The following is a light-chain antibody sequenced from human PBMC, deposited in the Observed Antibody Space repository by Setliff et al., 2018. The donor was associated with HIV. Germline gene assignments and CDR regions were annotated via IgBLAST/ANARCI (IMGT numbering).Light chain of an antibody. J-gene: IGLJ1*01. Sequence: QSALAQPPSASGSPGQSVTISCTGTSSDVGGYNYVSRYQQHPDKAPKLMIYEVSKRPSGVPDRFSGSKSGNTASLTVSGLQAEDEADYYCSSYAGSNNYVFGTGTKVTVL. V-gene: IGLV2-8*01. CDR2: EVS. CDR3: SSYAGSNNYV. CDR1: SSDVGGYNY.